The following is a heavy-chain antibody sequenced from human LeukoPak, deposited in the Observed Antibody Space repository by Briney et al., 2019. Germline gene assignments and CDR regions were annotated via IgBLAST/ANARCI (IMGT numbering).Heavy chain of an antibody. D-gene: IGHD1-26*01. V-gene: IGHV3-21*01. Sequence: GGSLRLSCAASGFTFSSYSMNWVRQAPGKGLEWVSSISSSSSYIYYADSVKGRFTISRDNAKNSLYLQMNSLRAEDTAVYYRARDLVAIVGATPGDYWGQGTLVTVSS. J-gene: IGHJ4*02. CDR1: GFTFSSYS. CDR3: ARDLVAIVGATPGDY. CDR2: ISSSSSYI.